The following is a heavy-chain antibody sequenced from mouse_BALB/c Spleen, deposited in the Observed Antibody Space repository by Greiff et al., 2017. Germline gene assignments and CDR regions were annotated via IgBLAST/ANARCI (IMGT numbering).Heavy chain of an antibody. CDR2: IYPYNGGT. V-gene: IGHV1S29*02. J-gene: IGHJ3*01. Sequence: DVKLVESGPELVKPGASVKISCKASGYTFTDYNMHWVKQSHGKSLEWIGYIYPYNGGTGYNQKFKSKATLTVDNSSSTAYMELRSLTSEDSAVYYCARWDYDYDGAWFAYWGQGTLVTVSA. D-gene: IGHD2-4*01. CDR1: GYTFTDYN. CDR3: ARWDYDYDGAWFAY.